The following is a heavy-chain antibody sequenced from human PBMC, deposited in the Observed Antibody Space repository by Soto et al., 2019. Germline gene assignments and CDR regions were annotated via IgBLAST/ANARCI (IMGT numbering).Heavy chain of an antibody. CDR1: GFTFSSHG. V-gene: IGHV3-30*18. CDR3: AKAGLADRRWLQLGVMDV. Sequence: PGGSLRLSCAASGFTFSSHGMHWVRQAPGKGLEWVAVISYDGSNKYYADSVKGRFTISRDNSKNTLYLQMNSLRAEDTAVYYCAKAGLADRRWLQLGVMDVWGQGTTVTVSS. D-gene: IGHD5-12*01. J-gene: IGHJ6*02. CDR2: ISYDGSNK.